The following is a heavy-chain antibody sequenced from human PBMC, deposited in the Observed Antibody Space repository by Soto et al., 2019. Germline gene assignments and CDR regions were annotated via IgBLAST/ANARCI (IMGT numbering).Heavy chain of an antibody. D-gene: IGHD4-17*01. J-gene: IGHJ5*02. V-gene: IGHV1-69*13. CDR2: IIPIFGTA. CDR1: GGTFSSYA. Sequence: ASVKVSCKASGGTFSSYAISWVRQAPGQGLEWMGGIIPIFGTANYAQKFQGRVTITADESTSTAYMELSSLRSEDTAVYYCARESLDDYGDYRWFDPWGQGTLVTVSS. CDR3: ARESLDDYGDYRWFDP.